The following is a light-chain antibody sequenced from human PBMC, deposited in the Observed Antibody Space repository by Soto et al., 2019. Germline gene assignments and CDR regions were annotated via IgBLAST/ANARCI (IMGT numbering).Light chain of an antibody. V-gene: IGKV1-5*01. CDR2: EAS. CDR3: QNYNSYSEE. J-gene: IGKJ1*01. CDR1: QSISRW. Sequence: DIQMTPSHSTLSASVLYIVNITFRASQSISRWLTLYQQKPGKAPKLLIYEASSLESGVPSRFSGSGSGTEFTLTISSLQPDDFATYYCQNYNSYSEEFGQGTKVDI.